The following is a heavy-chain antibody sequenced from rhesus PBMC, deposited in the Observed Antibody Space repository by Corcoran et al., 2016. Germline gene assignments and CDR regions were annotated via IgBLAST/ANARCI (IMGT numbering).Heavy chain of an antibody. J-gene: IGHJ4*01. CDR3: ARRDY. V-gene: IGHV4-99*01. CDR1: GYSISSGYS. CDR2: VSGSSGTT. Sequence: QVQLQQSGPGLVKPSETLSLTCAVSGYSISSGYSWAWIRQPPGKGLEYIGHVSGSSGTTYYNPSLKSRVTISKDTSKNQFSLKLNSLTAADTAVYYCARRDYWGQGVLVTVSS.